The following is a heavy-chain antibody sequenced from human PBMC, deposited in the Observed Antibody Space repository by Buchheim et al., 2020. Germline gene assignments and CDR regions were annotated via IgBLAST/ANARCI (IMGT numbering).Heavy chain of an antibody. CDR3: AKGVGSCSNGDCYKWFDP. CDR2: IYYTGST. D-gene: IGHD2-8*01. V-gene: IGHV4-31*03. J-gene: IGHJ5*02. CDR1: GDSISSGGYY. Sequence: QLQLQESGPGLVKPSQTLSLTCTLSGDSISSGGYYWSWIRQHPGKGLEWVGYIYYTGSTYYNPSVKGRVIISVDTSKHQFSLKLSSVTAADTAVDYCAKGVGSCSNGDCYKWFDPWGQGTL.